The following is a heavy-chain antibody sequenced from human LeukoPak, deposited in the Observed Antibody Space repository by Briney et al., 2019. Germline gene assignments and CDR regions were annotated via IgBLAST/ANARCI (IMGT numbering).Heavy chain of an antibody. J-gene: IGHJ3*02. Sequence: GGSLRLSCAASGFTFSSNYMSWVRQAPGKGLEWVSVIYSGGSTYYADSVKGRFTTSRDNSKNTLYLQMNSLRAEDTAVYYCARDREVGAFDIWGQGTMVTVSS. CDR2: IYSGGST. CDR3: ARDREVGAFDI. CDR1: GFTFSSNY. V-gene: IGHV3-53*01. D-gene: IGHD1-26*01.